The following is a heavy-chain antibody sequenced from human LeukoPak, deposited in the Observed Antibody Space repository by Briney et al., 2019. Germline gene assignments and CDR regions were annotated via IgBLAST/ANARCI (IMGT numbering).Heavy chain of an antibody. CDR2: ISAYNGNT. V-gene: IGHV1-18*01. J-gene: IGHJ3*02. Sequence: ASVKVSCKASGYTFTSYGISWVRQAPGQGLEWMGWISAYNGNTNYAQKLQGRITMTSDKSTSTVYMDMSSLRSDDTAVYYCARNLWFGESSDAFDMWGQGTMVTVSS. D-gene: IGHD3-10*01. CDR1: GYTFTSYG. CDR3: ARNLWFGESSDAFDM.